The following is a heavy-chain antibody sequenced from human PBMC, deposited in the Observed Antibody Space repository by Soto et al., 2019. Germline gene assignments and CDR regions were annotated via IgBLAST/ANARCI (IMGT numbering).Heavy chain of an antibody. J-gene: IGHJ6*03. CDR2: IYYSGST. CDR3: ARRNDFWSGRDYYYYMDV. V-gene: IGHV4-59*08. D-gene: IGHD3-3*01. CDR1: WGYISSYY. Sequence: SETISLPYTVSWGYISSYYGRWIRQTPRKGLEGIGYIYYSGSTNYNPTLKRRVTISVDTSKNQFSLKLSSVTAADTAVYYCARRNDFWSGRDYYYYMDVWGKGTTVTVSS.